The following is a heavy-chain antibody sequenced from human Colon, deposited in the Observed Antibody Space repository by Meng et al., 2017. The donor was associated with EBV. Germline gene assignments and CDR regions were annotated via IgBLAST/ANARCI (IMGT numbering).Heavy chain of an antibody. CDR1: RYTLTSYP. V-gene: IGHV1-18*01. CDR3: ARNRPRGVATGANWFDP. Sequence: KNPGASMKVSGKASRYTLTSYPMNWGRQAPGQGLEWMGWISAYNGNTNYAQKLQGRVTMTTDTSTSTAYMELRSLRSDDTAVYYCARNRPRGVATGANWFDPWGQGTLVTVSS. D-gene: IGHD5-12*01. J-gene: IGHJ5*02. CDR2: ISAYNGNT.